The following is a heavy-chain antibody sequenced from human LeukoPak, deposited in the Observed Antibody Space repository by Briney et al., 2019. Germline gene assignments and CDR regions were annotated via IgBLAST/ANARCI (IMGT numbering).Heavy chain of an antibody. V-gene: IGHV4-4*07. CDR3: AREPTYYDFWSGYLYYGMDV. CDR2: IYHSGST. CDR1: GGSISSYY. J-gene: IGHJ6*02. Sequence: SETLSLTCAVSGGSISSYYWSWIRQPPGKGLEWIGRIYHSGSTNYNPSLKSRVTMSVDTSKNQCSLKLSSVTAADTAVYYCAREPTYYDFWSGYLYYGMDVWGQGNTVTVSS. D-gene: IGHD3-3*01.